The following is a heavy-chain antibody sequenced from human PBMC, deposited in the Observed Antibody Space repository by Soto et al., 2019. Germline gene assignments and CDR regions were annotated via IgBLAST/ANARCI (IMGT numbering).Heavy chain of an antibody. CDR1: GGSFSGYY. Sequence: QVQLQQWGAGLLKPSETLSLTCAVYGGSFSGYYWSWIRQPPGKGLEWIGEINHSGSTNYNPSLKSRVTISVDTSKNQFSLKLSSVTAADTAVYYCARGKYGDSDAFDIWGQGTMVTVSS. J-gene: IGHJ3*02. D-gene: IGHD4-17*01. CDR3: ARGKYGDSDAFDI. V-gene: IGHV4-34*01. CDR2: INHSGST.